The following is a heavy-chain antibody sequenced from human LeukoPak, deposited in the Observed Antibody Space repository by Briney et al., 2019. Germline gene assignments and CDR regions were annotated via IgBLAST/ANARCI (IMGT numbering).Heavy chain of an antibody. V-gene: IGHV4-59*02. CDR3: WGDWEGFNFDI. CDR1: GCSVSSYH. D-gene: IGHD1-26*01. CDR2: VHNSGST. Sequence: SETLSLSCIVSGCSVSSYHCSWVRQPPGEGLEWIAYVHNSGSTNYNPSLKSRVTISVKRPKNQFSLKMSSVTAADTAGDYCWGDWEGFNFDIWGQGTMVTVSS. J-gene: IGHJ3*02.